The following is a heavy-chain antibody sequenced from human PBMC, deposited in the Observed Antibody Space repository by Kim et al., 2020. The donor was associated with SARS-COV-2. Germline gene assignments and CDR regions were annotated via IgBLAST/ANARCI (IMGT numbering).Heavy chain of an antibody. D-gene: IGHD3-10*01. J-gene: IGHJ5*02. CDR2: IYHSGST. Sequence: SETLSLTCTVSGYSISSGYYWGWIRQPPGKGLEWIGSIYHSGSTYYNPSLKSRVTISVDTSKNQFSLKLSSVTAADTAVYYCAREKNYYGSGSLDPWGQGTLVTVSS. CDR1: GYSISSGYY. V-gene: IGHV4-38-2*02. CDR3: AREKNYYGSGSLDP.